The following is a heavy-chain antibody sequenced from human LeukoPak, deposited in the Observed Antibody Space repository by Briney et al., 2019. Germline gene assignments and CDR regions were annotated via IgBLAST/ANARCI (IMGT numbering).Heavy chain of an antibody. CDR1: GYTFTSYY. J-gene: IGHJ3*02. CDR2: INPSGSST. D-gene: IGHD2-15*01. V-gene: IGHV1-46*01. CDR3: ARAHCSGGSCYPADAFDI. Sequence: ASVKVSCKASGYTFTSYYMHWVRQAPGQGLEWMGLINPSGSSTSYAQKFQGRVTMTRDMSTSTVYMELSSLRSEDTAVYYCARAHCSGGSCYPADAFDIWGQGTMVTVSS.